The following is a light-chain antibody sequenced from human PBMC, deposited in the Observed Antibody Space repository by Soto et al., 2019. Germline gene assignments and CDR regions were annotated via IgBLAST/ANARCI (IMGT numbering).Light chain of an antibody. CDR3: QQRSNWPWT. J-gene: IGKJ1*01. Sequence: EIVLTQSPGTLSLSPGERGTLSCRASQSVSSSTLAWYQQKPGQAPRLLIYGASNRATGIPARFSGSGSGTDFTLTISSLEPEDFAVYYCQQRSNWPWTFGQGTKVDIK. V-gene: IGKV3D-20*02. CDR2: GAS. CDR1: QSVSSST.